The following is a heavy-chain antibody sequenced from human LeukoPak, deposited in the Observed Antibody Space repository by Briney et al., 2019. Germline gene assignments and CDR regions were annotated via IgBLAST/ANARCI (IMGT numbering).Heavy chain of an antibody. CDR3: ASPAPDYYDSSGPSFDY. Sequence: TFRNYWMGWVRQPPGKGLEWIGSIYYSGSTYYNPSLKSRVTISVDTSKNQFSLKLSSVTAADTAVYYCASPAPDYYDSSGPSFDYWGQGTLVTVSS. V-gene: IGHV4-39*07. CDR2: IYYSGST. D-gene: IGHD3-22*01. CDR1: TFRNYW. J-gene: IGHJ4*02.